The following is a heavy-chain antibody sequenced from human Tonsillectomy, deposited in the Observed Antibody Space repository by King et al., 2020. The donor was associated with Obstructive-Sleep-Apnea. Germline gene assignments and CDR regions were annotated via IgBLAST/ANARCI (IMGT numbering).Heavy chain of an antibody. CDR1: GFTFNNSA. Sequence: VQLVESGGGLQQPGGSLRLSCVASGFTFNNSAMSWVRQAPGKGLEWVSSLGGSGDLTFYSDSVKGRFTISRDNSKNTLFLQMNSLRAEDSAIYYCAKGKQWRGLFDYWGQGTLVAVSS. CDR2: LGGSGDLT. CDR3: AKGKQWRGLFDY. D-gene: IGHD6-19*01. J-gene: IGHJ4*02. V-gene: IGHV3-23*04.